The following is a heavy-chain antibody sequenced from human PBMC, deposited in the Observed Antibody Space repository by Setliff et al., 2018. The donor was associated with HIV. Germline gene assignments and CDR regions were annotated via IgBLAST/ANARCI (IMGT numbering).Heavy chain of an antibody. Sequence: ASVKVSCKASGYTFKVSGLSWVRQVPGQGLQWMGWISAYNGNTNYAQKLQGRVTMTTDTSTSTAYMELRSLRSDDTAVYFCARLGSGWSDSYYYAMDIWGQGTTVTVSS. CDR1: GYTFKVSG. J-gene: IGHJ6*02. V-gene: IGHV1-18*01. D-gene: IGHD6-19*01. CDR2: ISAYNGNT. CDR3: ARLGSGWSDSYYYAMDI.